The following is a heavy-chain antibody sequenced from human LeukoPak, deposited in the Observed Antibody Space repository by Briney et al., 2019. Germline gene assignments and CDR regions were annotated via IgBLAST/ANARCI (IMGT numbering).Heavy chain of an antibody. V-gene: IGHV3-48*04. CDR2: ISSSSSTI. CDR1: GFTFSSYS. D-gene: IGHD2-15*01. Sequence: GGFLRLSCAASGFTFSSYSMNWVRQAPGKGLEWVSYISSSSSTIYYADSVKGRFTISRDNAKNSLYLQMNSLRAEDTAVYYCASLDYSLLYWGQGTLVTVSS. CDR3: ASLDYSLLY. J-gene: IGHJ4*02.